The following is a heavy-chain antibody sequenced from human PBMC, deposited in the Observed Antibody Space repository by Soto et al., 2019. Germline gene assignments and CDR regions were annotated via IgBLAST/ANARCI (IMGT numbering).Heavy chain of an antibody. J-gene: IGHJ4*02. D-gene: IGHD5-12*01. V-gene: IGHV4-34*01. CDR3: ARGQEGIVATH. CDR1: GGSLTGYY. Sequence: QVQLQQWGAGLLKPSETLSLTCTVNGGSLTGYYWSWIRQPPGKGLEWIGEVKDGGSTNYSPSLRGRVSISADTSKTHFSVRLNSVTAADTAVYFCARGQEGIVATHWDQGALVTVSS. CDR2: VKDGGST.